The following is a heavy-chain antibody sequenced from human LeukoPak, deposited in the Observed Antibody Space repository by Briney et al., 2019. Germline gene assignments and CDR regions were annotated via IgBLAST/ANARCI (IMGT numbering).Heavy chain of an antibody. J-gene: IGHJ5*01. Sequence: ASVKVSCKASGYTFSGYSIHWGRQAPGQGLEWMGRINPNSGVTYYAQKFQGRVTMTSDTSITTAYMELSSLTSDDTATYYCARDASNWSAFDSWGQGTLVIVSS. V-gene: IGHV1-2*06. D-gene: IGHD1-20*01. CDR3: ARDASNWSAFDS. CDR2: INPNSGVT. CDR1: GYTFSGYS.